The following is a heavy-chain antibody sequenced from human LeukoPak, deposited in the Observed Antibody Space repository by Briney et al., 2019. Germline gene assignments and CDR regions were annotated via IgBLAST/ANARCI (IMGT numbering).Heavy chain of an antibody. D-gene: IGHD2-2*01. CDR3: ARATAYLGMDV. CDR1: GLTFSSYE. J-gene: IGHJ6*02. Sequence: GGSLRLSCAASGLTFSSYEMNWVRQAPGKGLEWVSYISSSGSTIYYADSVKGRFTISRDNAKNSLYLQMNSLRAEDTAVYYCARATAYLGMDVWGQGTTVTVSS. V-gene: IGHV3-48*03. CDR2: ISSSGSTI.